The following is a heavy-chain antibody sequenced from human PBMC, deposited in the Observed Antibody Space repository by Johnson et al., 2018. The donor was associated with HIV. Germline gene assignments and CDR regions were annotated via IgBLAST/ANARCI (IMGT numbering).Heavy chain of an antibody. CDR2: IKQDGSEK. CDR3: AKDPGWFGEPGDAFDI. J-gene: IGHJ3*02. CDR1: GFTFDDYA. V-gene: IGHV3-7*03. Sequence: VQLVESGGGVVRPGGSLRLSCAASGFTFDDYAMNWVRQAPGKRLEWVANIKQDGSEKYYVDSVKGRFTISRDNAKNTLHLHMNSLKTEDTAVYYCAKDPGWFGEPGDAFDIWGQGTMVTVSS. D-gene: IGHD3-10*01.